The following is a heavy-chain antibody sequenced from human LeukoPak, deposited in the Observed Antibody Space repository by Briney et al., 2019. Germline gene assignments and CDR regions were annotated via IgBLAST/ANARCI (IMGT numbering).Heavy chain of an antibody. CDR1: GYTFTGYY. CDR3: ARGASSSSGYYYYMDV. Sequence: VASVKVSCKASGYTFTGYYMHWVRQAPGQGLEWMGWINPDSGGTSSPQKFQGRVTMTRDTPISTAYMELSRLRSDDTAVYYCARGASSSSGYYYYMDVWGKGTTVTVSS. D-gene: IGHD6-6*01. J-gene: IGHJ6*03. CDR2: INPDSGGT. V-gene: IGHV1-2*02.